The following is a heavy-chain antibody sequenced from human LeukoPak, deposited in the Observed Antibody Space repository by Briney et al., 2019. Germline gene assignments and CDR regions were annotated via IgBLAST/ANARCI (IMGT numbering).Heavy chain of an antibody. J-gene: IGHJ5*02. CDR2: ISGSGGST. CDR3: AKDPYNWNPPNWFDP. Sequence: GGSLRLSCAASGFTFSSYAMSWVRQAPGKGLEWVSAISGSGGSTYYADSVKGRFTISRDNSKNTLYLQMNSLRPEDTAVYYCAKDPYNWNPPNWFDPWGQGTLVTVSS. V-gene: IGHV3-23*01. CDR1: GFTFSSYA. D-gene: IGHD1-20*01.